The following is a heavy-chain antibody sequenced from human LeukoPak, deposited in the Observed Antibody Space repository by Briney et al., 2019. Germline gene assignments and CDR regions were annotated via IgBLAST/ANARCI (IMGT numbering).Heavy chain of an antibody. CDR1: GGSISSYY. D-gene: IGHD3-10*01. CDR3: PRDVMVRGVLYYYYYMDV. CDR2: IYYSGST. J-gene: IGHJ6*03. V-gene: IGHV4-59*01. Sequence: KPSETLSLTCTVSGGSISSYYWSWIRQPPGKGLEWIGYIYYSGSTNYNPSLKSRVTISVDTSKNQFSLKLSSVTAADTAVYYGPRDVMVRGVLYYYYYMDVWGKGTTVTVSS.